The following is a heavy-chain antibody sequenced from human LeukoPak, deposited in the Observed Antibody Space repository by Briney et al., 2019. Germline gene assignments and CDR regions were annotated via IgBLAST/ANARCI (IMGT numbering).Heavy chain of an antibody. CDR3: ARKTLVTGNFY. V-gene: IGHV4-4*02. CDR1: GGSITNTNY. D-gene: IGHD3-9*01. CDR2: VNLQGST. J-gene: IGHJ4*02. Sequence: SETLSLTCGVSGGSITNTNYWTWVRQPPGKGLEWIGEVNLQGSTNYNPSLMGRVAISVDTSENHISLQLTSVTAADTAVYYCARKTLVTGNFYWGQGTLVTVSS.